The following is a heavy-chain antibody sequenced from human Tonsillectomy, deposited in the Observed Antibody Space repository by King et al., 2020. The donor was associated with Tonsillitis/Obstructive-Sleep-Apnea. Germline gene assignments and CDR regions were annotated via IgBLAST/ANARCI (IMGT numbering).Heavy chain of an antibody. J-gene: IGHJ4*02. V-gene: IGHV3-33*06. CDR2: IWYDSRNK. D-gene: IGHD3-3*02. CDR1: GFNFNDYG. CDR3: AKSEGHFAEPSDF. Sequence: VQLVESGGGVVQPGRSLRLSCAASGFNFNDYGMHWVRQAPGKGLEWVAVIWYDSRNKEYAASVKGRCTLSRDNSKNTVNLQIDNLRAEDTAVYYCAKSEGHFAEPSDFWGQGTLVTVSS.